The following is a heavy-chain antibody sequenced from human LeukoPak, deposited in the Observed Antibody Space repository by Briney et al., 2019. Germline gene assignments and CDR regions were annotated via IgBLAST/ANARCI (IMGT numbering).Heavy chain of an antibody. CDR3: ARTGYCSSTSCYLGAFDI. J-gene: IGHJ3*02. Sequence: PSETLSLTCAVYGGSFSGYYWSWIRQPPGKGLEWIGEINHSGSTNYNPSLKSQVTISVDTSKNQFSLKLSSVTAADTAVYYCARTGYCSSTSCYLGAFDIWGQGTMVTVSS. CDR1: GGSFSGYY. V-gene: IGHV4-34*01. CDR2: INHSGST. D-gene: IGHD2-2*01.